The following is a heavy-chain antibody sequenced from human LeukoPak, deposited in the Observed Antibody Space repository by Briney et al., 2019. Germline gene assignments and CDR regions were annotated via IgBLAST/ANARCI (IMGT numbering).Heavy chain of an antibody. CDR1: GGSISSSSYY. J-gene: IGHJ4*02. D-gene: IGHD3-3*01. CDR3: ARHPFTTFGVVIISTTNFDF. V-gene: IGHV4-39*01. CDR2: INYIGTS. Sequence: SETLSLTCSVSGGSISSSSYYWGWIRQPPGKGLEWIGTINYIGTSYYNPSLKSRVTMSVDTSKNQISLRLTSVTAADTAVYYCARHPFTTFGVVIISTTNFDFWGQGTLVTVSS.